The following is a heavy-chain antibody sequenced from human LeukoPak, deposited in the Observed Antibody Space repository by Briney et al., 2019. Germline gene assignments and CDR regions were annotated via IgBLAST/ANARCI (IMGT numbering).Heavy chain of an antibody. J-gene: IGHJ3*01. V-gene: IGHV5-51*01. CDR3: ARPNITSYYDSRGYDAFDV. CDR1: GYKFNAYW. D-gene: IGHD3-22*01. CDR2: IYPDDSNT. Sequence: GESLKISCKGSGYKFNAYWIAWVRQMPGKGLEWMGIIYPDDSNTRYSPAFQGQVTISADKSVSIAYLQWSSLKASDTAMYYCARPNITSYYDSRGYDAFDVWGQGTMVIVSS.